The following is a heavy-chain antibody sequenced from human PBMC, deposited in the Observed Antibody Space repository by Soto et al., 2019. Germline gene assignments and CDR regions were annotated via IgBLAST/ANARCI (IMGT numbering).Heavy chain of an antibody. CDR2: ISAYNGNT. V-gene: IGHV1-18*01. D-gene: IGHD3-10*01. Sequence: QVQLVQSGAEVKKPGASVKVSCKASGYTFTSYGISWVRQAPGQGLEWMGWISAYNGNTNYAQKLQGRVTMTTDTSTSTADMELRSLRSDDTAVYYCARDGSGMITMVRGVTFYYYGMDVWGQGTTVTVSS. J-gene: IGHJ6*02. CDR3: ARDGSGMITMVRGVTFYYYGMDV. CDR1: GYTFTSYG.